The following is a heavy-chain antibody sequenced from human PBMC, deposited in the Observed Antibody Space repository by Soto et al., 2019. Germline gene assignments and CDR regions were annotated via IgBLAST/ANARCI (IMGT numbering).Heavy chain of an antibody. V-gene: IGHV1-58*01. D-gene: IGHD3-3*01. Sequence: ASVKVSCKASGFTFTSSAVQWVRQARGQRLEWIGWIVVGSGNTNYAQKFQERVTITRDMSTSTAYMELSSLRSEDTAVYYCAAADRLRFLYYYYGMDVWGKGTTGTVAS. CDR2: IVVGSGNT. CDR1: GFTFTSSA. J-gene: IGHJ6*04. CDR3: AAADRLRFLYYYYGMDV.